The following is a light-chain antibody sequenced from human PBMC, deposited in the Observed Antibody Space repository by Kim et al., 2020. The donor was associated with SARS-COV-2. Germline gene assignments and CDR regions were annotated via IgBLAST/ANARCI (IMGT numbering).Light chain of an antibody. Sequence: QSVLTQPPSASGTPGQSVTISCSGSSSNIGRNTVNWYQQLPGTAPKLLIYNNNPRPSGVPDRFSDSKSGTSASLAISGLQSDDEADYYCAAWDDSLSGYVFGTGTKVTVL. CDR3: AAWDDSLSGYV. CDR1: SSNIGRNT. V-gene: IGLV1-44*01. J-gene: IGLJ1*01. CDR2: NNN.